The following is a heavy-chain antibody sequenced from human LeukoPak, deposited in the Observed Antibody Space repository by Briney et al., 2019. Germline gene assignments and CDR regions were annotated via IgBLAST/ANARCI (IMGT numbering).Heavy chain of an antibody. CDR3: SRGGYIYGGHDWFDP. Sequence: SETLSLTCTVSGGSMSSSTYYWGWIRQPPGKGLEWIGSIYYSGSTYYNPSLKSRVTISVDTSKNQFSLRLSSVTAADTAVYYCSRGGYIYGGHDWFDPWGQGTLVTVSS. CDR1: GGSMSSSTYY. J-gene: IGHJ5*02. CDR2: IYYSGST. V-gene: IGHV4-39*07. D-gene: IGHD5-18*01.